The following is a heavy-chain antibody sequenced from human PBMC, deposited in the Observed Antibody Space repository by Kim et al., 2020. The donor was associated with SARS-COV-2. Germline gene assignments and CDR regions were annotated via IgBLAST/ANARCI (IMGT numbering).Heavy chain of an antibody. CDR1: GFTFSSYG. Sequence: GGSLRLSCAASGFTFSSYGMHWVRQAPGKGLEWVAVIWYDGSNKYYADSVKGRFTISRDNSKNTLYLQMNSLRAEDTAVYYCARDIPPLYDGNPDYWGQGTLVTVSS. CDR3: ARDIPPLYDGNPDY. D-gene: IGHD5-12*01. CDR2: IWYDGSNK. V-gene: IGHV3-33*01. J-gene: IGHJ4*02.